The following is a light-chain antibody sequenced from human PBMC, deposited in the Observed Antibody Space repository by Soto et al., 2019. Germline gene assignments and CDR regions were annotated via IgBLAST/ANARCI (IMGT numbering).Light chain of an antibody. Sequence: QSVLTQPASVSGSPGQSITISCTGTSSDVGAYNYVSWYQHHPGKAPQLMIFDVSNRPSGVSNRCSGSKSGNTASLTISGLQAEDEADYYCSSYTSSSIVVFGGGTKVTVL. J-gene: IGLJ2*01. CDR3: SSYTSSSIVV. CDR1: SSDVGAYNY. CDR2: DVS. V-gene: IGLV2-14*03.